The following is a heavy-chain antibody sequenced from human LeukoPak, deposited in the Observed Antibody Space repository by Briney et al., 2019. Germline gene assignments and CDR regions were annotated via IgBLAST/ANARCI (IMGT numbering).Heavy chain of an antibody. J-gene: IGHJ4*02. CDR1: GGSFSGYY. CDR2: INHSGST. Sequence: SETLSLTFAVDGGSFSGYYWSWIRQPPGKGLEWIGEINHSGSTNYNPSLKSRVTISVDTSKNQFSLKLSSVTAADTAVYYCARSLIDTAMVGSLDYWGQGTLVTVSS. V-gene: IGHV4-34*01. D-gene: IGHD5-18*01. CDR3: ARSLIDTAMVGSLDY.